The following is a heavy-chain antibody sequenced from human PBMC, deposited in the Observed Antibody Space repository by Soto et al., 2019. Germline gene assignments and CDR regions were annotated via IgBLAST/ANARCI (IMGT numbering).Heavy chain of an antibody. CDR2: IGGGGVTT. CDR1: GFTFSHSG. J-gene: IGHJ4*02. V-gene: IGHV3-23*01. CDR3: EKKYYSWYYCDY. D-gene: IGHD6-13*01. Sequence: EVQLLESGGGLVQPGGSLRLSCAASGFTFSHSGMSWVRQAPGKGLEWVSAIGGGGVTTYYADSLKGRFTISRDNSKNTVYLQMNSLRGEDTAMYYCEKKYYSWYYCDYWGQGTLVTVSS.